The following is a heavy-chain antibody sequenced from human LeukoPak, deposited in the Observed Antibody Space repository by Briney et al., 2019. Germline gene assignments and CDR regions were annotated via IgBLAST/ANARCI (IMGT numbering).Heavy chain of an antibody. CDR1: GFIFDDYG. CDR3: TRDWWRLGFEG. CDR2: IRGKIYGGTT. D-gene: IGHD2-21*01. V-gene: IGHV3-49*03. Sequence: GEPLRLSCIGSGFIFDDYGLSWFRQAPGKGLEWVGFIRGKIYGGTTEYAASVQGRFSLSRDDSKNSAYLQMNSLKTEDTGIYYCTRDWWRLGFEGWDQGTLVTVSS. J-gene: IGHJ4*02.